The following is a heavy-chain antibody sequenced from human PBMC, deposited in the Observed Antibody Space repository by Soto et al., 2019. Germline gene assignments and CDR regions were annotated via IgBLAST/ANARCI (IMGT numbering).Heavy chain of an antibody. D-gene: IGHD6-13*01. CDR3: ARMIAAAGPQPYYMDV. V-gene: IGHV4-39*01. CDR2: IYYSGST. Sequence: SETLSLTCTVSGGSISSSSYCWGWIRQPPGKGLEWIGSIYYSGSTHYNPSLKSRVTISVDTSKNQFSLKLSSVTAADTAVYYCARMIAAAGPQPYYMDVWGKGTTVTVSS. J-gene: IGHJ6*03. CDR1: GGSISSSSYC.